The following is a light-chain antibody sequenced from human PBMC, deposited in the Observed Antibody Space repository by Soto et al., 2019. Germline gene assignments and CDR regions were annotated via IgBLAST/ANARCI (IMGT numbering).Light chain of an antibody. CDR3: QQYGSFTGA. CDR2: GAS. CDR1: QSVSSSF. V-gene: IGKV3-20*01. Sequence: EIVLTQSPGTLSLPPGERATLSCRASQSVSSSFLAWYQQKPGQAPRLLIYGASSRATGIPDRFSGSGSVTDFNLTISRLEPEDFAVYYCQQYGSFTGAFGGGTKVEIK. J-gene: IGKJ4*01.